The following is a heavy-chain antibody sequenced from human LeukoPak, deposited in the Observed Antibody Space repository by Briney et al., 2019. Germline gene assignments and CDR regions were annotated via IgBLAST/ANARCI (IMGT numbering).Heavy chain of an antibody. V-gene: IGHV1-2*02. Sequence: ASVKVSCKASGYTFTGYYMHWVRQAPGQGLEWMGWINPNSGGTNYAQKFQGRVTMTRDTSISTAYMELSRLRSDDTAVYYCASQKGRDYYDSRGYYGYWGQGTLVTVSS. CDR1: GYTFTGYY. CDR3: ASQKGRDYYDSRGYYGY. J-gene: IGHJ4*02. CDR2: INPNSGGT. D-gene: IGHD3-22*01.